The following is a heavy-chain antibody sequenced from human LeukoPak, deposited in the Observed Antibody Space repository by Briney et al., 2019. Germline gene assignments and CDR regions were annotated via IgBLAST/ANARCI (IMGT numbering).Heavy chain of an antibody. CDR2: ISYDGSNK. Sequence: PGGSLRLSCSASGFTFSSYAMRWVRQAPGKGLEWVAVISYDGSNKYYADSVKGQFTISRDNSKNTLYLQMNSLRAEDTAVYYCARVGGNPYGGYPEGVDYWGQGTLVTVSS. J-gene: IGHJ4*02. D-gene: IGHD5-12*01. CDR3: ARVGGNPYGGYPEGVDY. V-gene: IGHV3-30*04. CDR1: GFTFSSYA.